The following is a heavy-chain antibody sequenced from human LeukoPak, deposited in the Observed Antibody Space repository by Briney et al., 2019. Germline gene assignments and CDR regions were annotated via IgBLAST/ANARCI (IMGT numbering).Heavy chain of an antibody. Sequence: VASVKVSRKASGGTFSSYAISWVRQAPGQGLEWMGGIIPIFGTANYAQKFQGRVTITTDESTSTAYMELSSLRSEDTAVYYCAKYSSGQRYDYWGQGTLVTVSS. CDR2: IIPIFGTA. J-gene: IGHJ4*02. CDR1: GGTFSSYA. CDR3: AKYSSGQRYDY. V-gene: IGHV1-69*05. D-gene: IGHD6-19*01.